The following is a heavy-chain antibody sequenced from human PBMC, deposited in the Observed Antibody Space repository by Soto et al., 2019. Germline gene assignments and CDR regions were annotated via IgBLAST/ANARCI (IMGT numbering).Heavy chain of an antibody. Sequence: QESLVQSGAEVTKPGSSVKVSCKAPRGTFSSYSISWVRQAPGQGLEWMGGVIPIFGTANYAQRFQGRVTITADESTSTAYMELRGLTSDDTAVYYCTKGDFDTTGWFDPWGQGTLVTVSS. CDR1: RGTFSSYS. CDR2: VIPIFGTA. V-gene: IGHV1-69*01. J-gene: IGHJ5*02. D-gene: IGHD4-4*01. CDR3: TKGDFDTTGWFDP.